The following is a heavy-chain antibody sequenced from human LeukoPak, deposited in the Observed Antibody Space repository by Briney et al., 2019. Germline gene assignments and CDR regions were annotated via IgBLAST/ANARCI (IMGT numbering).Heavy chain of an antibody. V-gene: IGHV3-7*01. Sequence: GGSLRLSCAASGFTFSSNWMSWVRQAPGKGLEWVANIKQDGSEKYYVDSVKGRFTISRDNAKNSLYLQMNSLRAEDTAVYYCARVMLQTSTGIFWSGYNWGQGTLVTVSS. J-gene: IGHJ4*02. CDR1: GFTFSSNW. CDR2: IKQDGSEK. D-gene: IGHD3-3*01. CDR3: ARVMLQTSTGIFWSGYN.